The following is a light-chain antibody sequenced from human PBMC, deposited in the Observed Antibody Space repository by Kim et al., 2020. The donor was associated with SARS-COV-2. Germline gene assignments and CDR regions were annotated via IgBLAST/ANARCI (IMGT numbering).Light chain of an antibody. Sequence: SYELTQPPSVSVSPGQTARITCSGDALPKQYAYWYQQKPGQAPVLVIYKDSERPSGIPEQFSSSSSGTTVTLTISGVQAEDEADYYCQSADSSGTYYVFGTGTKVTVL. V-gene: IGLV3-25*03. CDR1: ALPKQY. J-gene: IGLJ1*01. CDR3: QSADSSGTYYV. CDR2: KDS.